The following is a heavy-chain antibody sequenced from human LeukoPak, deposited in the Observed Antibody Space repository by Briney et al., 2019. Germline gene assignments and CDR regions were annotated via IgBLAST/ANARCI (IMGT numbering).Heavy chain of an antibody. Sequence: ASVRISCKISGHALIDLAMHWVRQAPGKRLEWMGGFDPEDGDTLYAQKFQGRVTMTEDTSTDTAYMELTSLTSDDTAVYYCASPTSGLSFDHWGQGTLVTVSS. D-gene: IGHD3-16*01. CDR1: GHALIDLA. CDR2: FDPEDGDT. CDR3: ASPTSGLSFDH. V-gene: IGHV1-24*01. J-gene: IGHJ4*02.